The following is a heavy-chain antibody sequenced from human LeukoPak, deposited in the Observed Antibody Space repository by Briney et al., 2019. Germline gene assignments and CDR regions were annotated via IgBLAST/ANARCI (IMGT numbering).Heavy chain of an antibody. D-gene: IGHD3-22*01. CDR1: GGSISSYY. J-gene: IGHJ4*02. CDR3: ARHNLFFDDSSGYYDY. Sequence: SETLCLTCTVSGGSISSYYWSWIRQAPGKGLEWIGYIYYSGSTNYNPSLKSPVPISVDTSKTPFSLKLSSVTAADTAVYYCARHNLFFDDSSGYYDYWGQGTLVTVSS. CDR2: IYYSGST. V-gene: IGHV4-59*08.